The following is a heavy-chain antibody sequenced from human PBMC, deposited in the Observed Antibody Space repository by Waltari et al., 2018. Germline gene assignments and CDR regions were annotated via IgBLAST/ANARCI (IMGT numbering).Heavy chain of an antibody. CDR2: IYYSGST. CDR1: GGSISSYY. D-gene: IGHD3-22*01. Sequence: QVQLQESGPGLVKPSETLSLTCTVSGGSISSYYWSWIRQPPGKGLEWIGYIYYSGSTNYNPSLKSRVTISVDTSKNQFSLKLSSVTAADTAVYYCARVEVTSIVAPPGGAFDIWGQGTMVTVSS. J-gene: IGHJ3*02. V-gene: IGHV4-59*01. CDR3: ARVEVTSIVAPPGGAFDI.